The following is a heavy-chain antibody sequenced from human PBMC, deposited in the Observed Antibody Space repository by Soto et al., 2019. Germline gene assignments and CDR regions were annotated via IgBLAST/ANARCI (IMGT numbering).Heavy chain of an antibody. V-gene: IGHV4-59*12. CDR2: IYYSGDT. Sequence: SETLSLTCTVSGGSISSYYWSWIRQPPGKGLEWIGYIYYSGDTNYNPSLKSRVTISVDTSKNQFSLKLSSVTAADTAVYYCARESRSWYGSIWDYWGQGTLVTVSS. CDR3: ARESRSWYGSIWDY. D-gene: IGHD6-13*01. CDR1: GGSISSYY. J-gene: IGHJ4*02.